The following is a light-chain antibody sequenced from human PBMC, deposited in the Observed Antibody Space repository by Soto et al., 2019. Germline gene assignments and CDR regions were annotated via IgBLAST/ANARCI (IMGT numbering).Light chain of an antibody. V-gene: IGKV4-1*01. CDR1: QSILYSSNNKNY. CDR2: WAS. Sequence: DIVMTQSPDSLAVSLGERATINCKSSQSILYSSNNKNYLAWYQQKPGQPPKLLIYWASTRESGVPDRFSGSGSGTDFTLTISSLQAEDLAVYYCQQYYSPWTFGQGTKVEIK. CDR3: QQYYSPWT. J-gene: IGKJ1*01.